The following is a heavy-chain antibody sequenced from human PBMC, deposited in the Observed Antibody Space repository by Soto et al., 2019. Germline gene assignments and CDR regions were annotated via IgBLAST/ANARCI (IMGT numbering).Heavy chain of an antibody. Sequence: ASVKVSCKASGYTFTSYYMHWVRQAPGQGLEWMGIINPSGGSTSYAQKFQGRVTMTRDTSTSTVYMELSSLRSEDTAVYYCARVGVCGGHCYLPGHDAFDLWGQGTMVTVS. D-gene: IGHD2-21*02. V-gene: IGHV1-46*01. J-gene: IGHJ3*01. CDR1: GYTFTSYY. CDR2: INPSGGST. CDR3: ARVGVCGGHCYLPGHDAFDL.